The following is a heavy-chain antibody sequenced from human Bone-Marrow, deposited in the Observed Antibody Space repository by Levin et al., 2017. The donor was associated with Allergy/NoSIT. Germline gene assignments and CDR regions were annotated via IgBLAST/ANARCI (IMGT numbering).Heavy chain of an antibody. J-gene: IGHJ4*02. D-gene: IGHD3-10*01. CDR3: SRVQAGFDGSAMAYDY. CDR2: IYYNGST. V-gene: IGHV4-31*03. Sequence: SETLSLTCTVSGASIRSGAYYWSWVRQPPGQGLEWIGYIYYNGSTYFNPSLKSRVSISVDTSKNQFSLKLSSVTAADTADYYCSRVQAGFDGSAMAYDYWGRGSLVTVSS. CDR1: GASIRSGAYY.